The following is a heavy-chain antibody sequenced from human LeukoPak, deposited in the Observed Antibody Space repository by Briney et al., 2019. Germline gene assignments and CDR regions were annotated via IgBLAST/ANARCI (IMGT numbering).Heavy chain of an antibody. CDR1: GFTFSSYA. J-gene: IGHJ4*02. CDR2: ISYDGSNK. D-gene: IGHD1-26*01. CDR3: ARDPRWESGGRFDY. Sequence: PGGSLRLSCAASGFTFSSYAMHWVRQAPGKGLEWVAVISYDGSNKYYADSVKGRFTISRDNSKNTLYLQMNSLRAEDTAVYYCARDPRWESGGRFDYWGQGTLVTVSS. V-gene: IGHV3-30-3*01.